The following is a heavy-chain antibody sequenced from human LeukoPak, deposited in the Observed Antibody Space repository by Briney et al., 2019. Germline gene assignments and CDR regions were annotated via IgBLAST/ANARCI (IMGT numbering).Heavy chain of an antibody. CDR1: GGSISSGGYY. Sequence: SETLSLTCTVSGGSISSGGYYWSWIRQHPGKGLEWIGYIYYSGSTYYNPPLKSRVTISVDTSKNQFSLKLSSVTAADTAVYYCARGQAAYFDYWGQGTLVTVSS. J-gene: IGHJ4*02. D-gene: IGHD6-25*01. CDR3: ARGQAAYFDY. V-gene: IGHV4-31*03. CDR2: IYYSGST.